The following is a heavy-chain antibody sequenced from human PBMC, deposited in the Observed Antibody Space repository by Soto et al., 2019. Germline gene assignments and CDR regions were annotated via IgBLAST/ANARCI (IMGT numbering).Heavy chain of an antibody. CDR1: DVSISSYY. V-gene: IGHV4-4*07. D-gene: IGHD4-17*01. J-gene: IGHJ6*02. Sequence: SETLSLSCPVSDVSISSYYLIWIRPPAGKGLEWIGRIYTSGSTNYNPSLKSRVTMSVDTSKNQFSLKLSSVTAADTAVYYCARDSGYYGEPGYYYCMDVWGQGTTGTAP. CDR3: ARDSGYYGEPGYYYCMDV. CDR2: IYTSGST.